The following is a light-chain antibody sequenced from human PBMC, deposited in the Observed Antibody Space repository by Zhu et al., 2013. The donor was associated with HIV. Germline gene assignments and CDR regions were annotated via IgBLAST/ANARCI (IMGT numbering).Light chain of an antibody. CDR2: ETS. Sequence: DIVLTQSPGTLSLSPGDTATLSCRASQSVSSSFLAWYQQKPGQPPRLLMYETSTRAAGIPARFSGSGSVRDFTLTITGLEPEDFAVYYCQQYNNWPRTFGQGTKVEIK. CDR1: QSVSSSF. CDR3: QQYNNWPRT. V-gene: IGKV3-20*01. J-gene: IGKJ1*01.